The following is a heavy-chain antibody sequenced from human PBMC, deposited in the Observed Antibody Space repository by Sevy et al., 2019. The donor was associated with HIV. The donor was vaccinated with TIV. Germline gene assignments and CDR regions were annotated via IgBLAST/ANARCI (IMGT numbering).Heavy chain of an antibody. CDR2: ISYDGSDK. CDR3: ARPRANYVDHYFFYPMDV. Sequence: GGSLRLSCAASGFAFSNYYAMHWVRQAPGKGLEWVALISYDGSDKYYADSVKGRLTISRDNFKNTLYLQMNSLTTEETAEYYCARPRANYVDHYFFYPMDVWGQGTTITVSS. D-gene: IGHD4-17*01. V-gene: IGHV3-30-3*01. CDR1: GFAFSNYYA. J-gene: IGHJ6*02.